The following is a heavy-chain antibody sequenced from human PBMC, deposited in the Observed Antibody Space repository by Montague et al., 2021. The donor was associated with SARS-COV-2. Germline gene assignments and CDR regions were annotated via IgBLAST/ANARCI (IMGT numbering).Heavy chain of an antibody. Sequence: SETLSLTCVVSGGSISSGNWWSWVRQPPGKGLEWIGESIIVGAPATKYNPSLKSRVTISVDTSKNQFSLRLSSVTAADTAVYYCARGPGYSGMHNWFDPWGQGTLVTVSS. CDR3: ARGPGYSGMHNWFDP. CDR1: GGSISSGNW. CDR2: SIIVGAP. D-gene: IGHD2-2*03. J-gene: IGHJ5*02. V-gene: IGHV4-4*02.